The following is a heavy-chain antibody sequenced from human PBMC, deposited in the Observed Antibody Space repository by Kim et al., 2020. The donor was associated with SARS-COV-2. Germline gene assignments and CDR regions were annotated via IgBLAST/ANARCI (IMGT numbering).Heavy chain of an antibody. J-gene: IGHJ3*02. CDR1: GFTFSSYS. D-gene: IGHD2-15*01. CDR3: ARAGDLGAAATDDAFDI. CDR2: ISSSSSYI. V-gene: IGHV3-21*01. Sequence: GGSLRLSCAASGFTFSSYSMNWVRQAPGKGLEWVSSISSSSSYIYYADSVKGRFTISRDNAKNSLYLQMNSLRAEDTAVYYCARAGDLGAAATDDAFDIWGQGTMVTVSS.